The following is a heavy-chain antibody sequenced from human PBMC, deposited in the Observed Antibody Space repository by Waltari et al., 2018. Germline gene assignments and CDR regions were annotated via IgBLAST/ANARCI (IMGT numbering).Heavy chain of an antibody. J-gene: IGHJ4*02. V-gene: IGHV3-9*01. D-gene: IGHD3-16*01. CDR1: GFTYDDFA. Sequence: EVQLVESGGALVQPGRSLRLSCATSGFTYDDFALNWGRQVPVKGLEWVAGITWNSGKVDYAGSVKGRFTISRDNAKNRLFLQMNSLRPEDTALYYCTKDLTHTNYEGFANWGLGTLVTVSS. CDR2: ITWNSGKV. CDR3: TKDLTHTNYEGFAN.